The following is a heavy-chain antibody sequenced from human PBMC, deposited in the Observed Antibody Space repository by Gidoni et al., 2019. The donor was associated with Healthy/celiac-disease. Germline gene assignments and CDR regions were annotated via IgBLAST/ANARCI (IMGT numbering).Heavy chain of an antibody. Sequence: EVQLLESGGGLVQPGGSLRLSFAPSGFTVSSYAISWVRQAPGEGGGWVSAISGSGGSTYYADSVKGRFTISRDNSKNTLYLQMNSLRAEDTAVYYCAKDQTIFGVVTAFDIWGQGTMVTVSS. D-gene: IGHD3-3*01. V-gene: IGHV3-23*01. J-gene: IGHJ3*02. CDR2: ISGSGGST. CDR3: AKDQTIFGVVTAFDI. CDR1: GFTVSSYA.